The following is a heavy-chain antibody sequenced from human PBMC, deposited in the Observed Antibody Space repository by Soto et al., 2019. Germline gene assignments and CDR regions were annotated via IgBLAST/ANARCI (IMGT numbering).Heavy chain of an antibody. CDR1: GFTFSSYA. J-gene: IGHJ3*02. D-gene: IGHD3-22*01. V-gene: IGHV3-23*01. Sequence: PGGSLRLSCAASGFTFSSYAMSWVRQAPGKGLEWVSAISGSGGSTYYADSVKGRFTISRDNSKNTLYLQMNSLRAEDTAVYYCAKYYDILNRPYFRPNFDIWGQGTMVTVSS. CDR2: ISGSGGST. CDR3: AKYYDILNRPYFRPNFDI.